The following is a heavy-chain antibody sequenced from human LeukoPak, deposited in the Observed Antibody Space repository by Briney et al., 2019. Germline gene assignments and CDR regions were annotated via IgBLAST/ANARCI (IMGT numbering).Heavy chain of an antibody. Sequence: GGSLRLSCAASGFDCSRYWMIWVRQAPGKGLEWVANIEQDGGEEYYVDSVKGRFTISRDNAKNSLYLQMNSLRVEDTAVYYCARGRYVDWLFDYWGQGTLVTVSS. CDR3: ARGRYVDWLFDY. J-gene: IGHJ4*02. CDR2: IEQDGGEE. D-gene: IGHD3-9*01. CDR1: GFDCSRYW. V-gene: IGHV3-7*03.